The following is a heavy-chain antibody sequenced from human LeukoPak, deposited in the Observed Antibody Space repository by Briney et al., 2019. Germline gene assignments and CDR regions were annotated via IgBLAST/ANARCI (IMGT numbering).Heavy chain of an antibody. D-gene: IGHD3-3*01. Sequence: PGGSLRLSCAASGFTFSNAWMSWVRQAPGKGLEWVGRIKSKTDGGTTDYAAPVKGRFTISRDDSKNTLYLQMNSLKTEDTAVYYCTTLKRVDFWSGYHDAFDIWGQGTMVTVSS. V-gene: IGHV3-15*01. CDR3: TTLKRVDFWSGYHDAFDI. CDR1: GFTFSNAW. J-gene: IGHJ3*02. CDR2: IKSKTDGGTT.